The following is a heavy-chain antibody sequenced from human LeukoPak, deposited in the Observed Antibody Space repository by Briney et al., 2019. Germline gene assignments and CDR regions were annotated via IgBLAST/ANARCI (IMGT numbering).Heavy chain of an antibody. CDR3: ARAPNAGGNGAFDI. D-gene: IGHD4-23*01. CDR1: GGSISSYY. Sequence: SETPSLTCTVSGGSISSYYWSWIRQPPGKGLEWIGYIYYSGSTYYNPSLKSRVTISVDTSKNQFSLKLSPVTAADTAVYYCARAPNAGGNGAFDIWGQGTMVTVSS. CDR2: IYYSGST. J-gene: IGHJ3*02. V-gene: IGHV4-59*08.